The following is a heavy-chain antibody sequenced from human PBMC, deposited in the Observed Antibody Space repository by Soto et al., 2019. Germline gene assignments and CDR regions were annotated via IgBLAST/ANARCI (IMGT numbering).Heavy chain of an antibody. Sequence: QVQLVQSGAELKKPGTSVKVSCKASGYTLTTYGISWVRQAPGQGLEWVGWINTYNGNTKNAQKLQGRGTLATDTGTSTAYMELRSLRSADPAVYYGARAPRSGGSCFFDYWGQGTRVTVSS. J-gene: IGHJ4*02. V-gene: IGHV1-18*01. CDR2: INTYNGNT. CDR1: GYTLTTYG. D-gene: IGHD2-15*01. CDR3: ARAPRSGGSCFFDY.